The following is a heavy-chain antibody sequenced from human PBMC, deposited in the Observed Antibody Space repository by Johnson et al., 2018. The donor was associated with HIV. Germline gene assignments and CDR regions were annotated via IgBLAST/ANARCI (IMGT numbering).Heavy chain of an antibody. CDR3: ALSGGAAAYDAFDI. V-gene: IGHV3-30*03. J-gene: IGHJ3*02. Sequence: QVQLVESGGGVVQPGRSRRLSCAASGFTFNRYGIHWVRQAPGKGLEWVAFISHDERIEHYADSVRGRFTISRDNAKNTLYLQMNRLRAEDTAVYYCALSGGAAAYDAFDIWGQGTMVTVSS. D-gene: IGHD6-13*01. CDR2: ISHDERIE. CDR1: GFTFNRYG.